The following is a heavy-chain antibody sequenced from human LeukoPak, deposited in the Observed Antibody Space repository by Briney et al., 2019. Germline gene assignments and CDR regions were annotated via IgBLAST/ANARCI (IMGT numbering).Heavy chain of an antibody. V-gene: IGHV3-74*01. CDR1: GFTFSSYW. D-gene: IGHD2-2*01. Sequence: GGSLRLSCAASGFTFSSYWMHWVRQAPGKGLVWVSRINSDGSSTSYADSVKGRFTISRDNAKNTLYLQMNSLRAEDTAVYYCARDQVVPAAMLGYYYCYGMDVSGQGTTVTVSS. J-gene: IGHJ6*02. CDR2: INSDGSST. CDR3: ARDQVVPAAMLGYYYCYGMDV.